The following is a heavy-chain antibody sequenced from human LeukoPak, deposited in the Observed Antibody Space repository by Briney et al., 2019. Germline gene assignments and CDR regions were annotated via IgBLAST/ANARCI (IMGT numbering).Heavy chain of an antibody. D-gene: IGHD6-25*01. CDR2: IYYSGST. V-gene: IGHV4-59*01. J-gene: IGHJ3*02. CDR1: GGSISSYY. Sequence: PSETLSLTCTVSGGSISSYYWSWIRQPPGKGLEWIGYIYYSGSTNYNPSLKSRVTISVDTSKNQFSLKLSSVTAADTAVYYCARGQRAAGAFDIWGQGTMVTVSS. CDR3: ARGQRAAGAFDI.